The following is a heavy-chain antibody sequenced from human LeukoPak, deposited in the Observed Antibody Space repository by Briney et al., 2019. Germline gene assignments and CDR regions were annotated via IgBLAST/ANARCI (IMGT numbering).Heavy chain of an antibody. V-gene: IGHV3-11*01. J-gene: IGHJ4*02. CDR2: ISNSGSII. CDR3: ARGETIAATGPLFDY. Sequence: GGSLRISCAASGFSFSDYYMSWIRQAPGKGLEWVSYISNSGSIIYYADSVKGRFTISRDNAKNSLYLQMNSLGAEDSAFYFCARGETIAATGPLFDYWGQGTLVTVSS. CDR1: GFSFSDYY. D-gene: IGHD6-13*01.